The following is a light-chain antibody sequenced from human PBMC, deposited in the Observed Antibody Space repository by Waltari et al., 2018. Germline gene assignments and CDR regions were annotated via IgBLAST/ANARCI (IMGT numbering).Light chain of an antibody. CDR2: DAS. CDR1: QSVSTF. Sequence: IVLTQSPATLSLSPVERATLSCRASQSVSTFLAWYQQKPGQAPRLLIYDASNRATGIPARFSGSGSGTDFTLTISSLEPEDFAVYYCQQRRNFGGGTKVEIK. J-gene: IGKJ4*01. V-gene: IGKV3-11*01. CDR3: QQRRN.